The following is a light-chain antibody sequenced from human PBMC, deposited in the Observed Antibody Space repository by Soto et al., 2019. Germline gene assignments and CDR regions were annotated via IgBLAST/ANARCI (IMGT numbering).Light chain of an antibody. V-gene: IGKV1-39*01. CDR2: AAS. CDR3: QQNAITPPWT. Sequence: DIQMTQSPSSLSASVGDRVTITCQASQDISNYLNWYQQKPGQPPKLLLYAASTLHSGVPSRFSGSGSGTEFTLTISSLQPEDFATYYCQQNAITPPWTFGQGTKVEVK. J-gene: IGKJ1*01. CDR1: QDISNY.